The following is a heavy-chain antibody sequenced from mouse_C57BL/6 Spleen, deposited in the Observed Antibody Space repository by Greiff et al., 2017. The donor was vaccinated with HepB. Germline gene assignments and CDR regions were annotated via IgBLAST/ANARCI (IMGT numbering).Heavy chain of an antibody. CDR1: GYAFSSYW. V-gene: IGHV1-80*01. CDR3: ARSAYGSVYWYFDV. Sequence: VQLQQSGAELVKPGASVKISCKASGYAFSSYWMNWVKQRPGKGLEWIGQIYPGDGDTNYNGKFKAKATLTADKSSSTAYMQLSSLTSEDSAVYFCARSAYGSVYWYFDVWGTGTTVTVSS. D-gene: IGHD2-2*01. CDR2: IYPGDGDT. J-gene: IGHJ1*03.